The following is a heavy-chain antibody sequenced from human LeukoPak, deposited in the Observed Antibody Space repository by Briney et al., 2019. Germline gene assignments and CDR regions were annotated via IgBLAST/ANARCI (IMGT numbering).Heavy chain of an antibody. CDR2: INHSGST. V-gene: IGHV4-38-2*01. D-gene: IGHD3-10*01. CDR3: ARGRYPMVRGVINKRNNWFDP. CDR1: GYSISSGSY. J-gene: IGHJ5*02. Sequence: SETLSLTCAVSGYSISSGSYWGWIRQPPGKGLEWIGSINHSGSTNYNPSLKSRVTISVDTSKNQFSLKLSSVTAADTAVYYCARGRYPMVRGVINKRNNWFDPWGQGTLVTVSS.